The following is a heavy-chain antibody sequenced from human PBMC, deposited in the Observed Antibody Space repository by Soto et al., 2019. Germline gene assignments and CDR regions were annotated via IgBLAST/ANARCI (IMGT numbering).Heavy chain of an antibody. Sequence: GGSLRLSCAASGFTFSSYGMHWVRQAPGKGLEWVAVISYDGSNKYYADSVKGRFTISRDNSKNTLYLQMNSLRAEDTAVYYCAKDVYYDSSGYRNWGQGTLVTVS. D-gene: IGHD3-22*01. CDR2: ISYDGSNK. CDR1: GFTFSSYG. CDR3: AKDVYYDSSGYRN. V-gene: IGHV3-30*18. J-gene: IGHJ4*02.